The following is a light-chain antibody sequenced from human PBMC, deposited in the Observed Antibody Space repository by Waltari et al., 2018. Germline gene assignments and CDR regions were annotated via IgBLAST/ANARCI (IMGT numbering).Light chain of an antibody. V-gene: IGLV3-19*01. CDR3: NSRDSSGNHLV. J-gene: IGLJ2*01. CDR1: SLRSYY. Sequence: SSELTQDPAVSVALGQTVRITCQGDSLRSYYASWYQQKPGQAPVLVIYGKNNRPSGIPDLFSGSSTGNTAALTSTGAQSEDDADYYCNSRDSSGNHLVFGGGTKLTVL. CDR2: GKN.